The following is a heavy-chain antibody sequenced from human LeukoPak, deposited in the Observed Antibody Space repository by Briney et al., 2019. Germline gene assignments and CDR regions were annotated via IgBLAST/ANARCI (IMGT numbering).Heavy chain of an antibody. V-gene: IGHV3-20*04. CDR3: ARAPITSPFYFDC. D-gene: IGHD2-2*01. CDR2: INWSGGST. CDR1: GFAFDEHR. J-gene: IGHJ4*02. Sequence: GGSLRLSCTASGFAFDEHRMSWVRQVPGKGLEWVSGINWSGGSTGYSDPVRGRFTISRDNAKNSLYLQMDSLRAEDTALYYCARAPITSPFYFDCWGQGTLVTVSS.